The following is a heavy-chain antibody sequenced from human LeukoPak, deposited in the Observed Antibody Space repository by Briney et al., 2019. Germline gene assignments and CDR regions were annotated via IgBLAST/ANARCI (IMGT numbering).Heavy chain of an antibody. V-gene: IGHV4-34*01. Sequence: SETLSLTCAVYGGSFSGYYWSWIRQPPGKGLEWIGEINHSGSTNYNPSLKSRVTISVDTSKNQFSLKLSSVTAADTAVYYCAREGSGNTAMAAPDYWGQGTLVTVSS. CDR3: AREGSGNTAMAAPDY. CDR2: INHSGST. CDR1: GGSFSGYY. D-gene: IGHD5-18*01. J-gene: IGHJ4*02.